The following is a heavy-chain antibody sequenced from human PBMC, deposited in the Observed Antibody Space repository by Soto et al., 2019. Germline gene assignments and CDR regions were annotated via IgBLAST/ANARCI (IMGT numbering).Heavy chain of an antibody. J-gene: IGHJ4*02. V-gene: IGHV1-8*01. CDR3: AGGRGWRDY. Sequence: QAQLVQSGAEVKKPGASVKVSCKASGYTFTSYDISWVRQAAGQGLEWMGWINLNSGHTDYAQKFQGRVTMTRNTSMSTAYMELGSLTSEDTAVYYCAGGRGWRDYWGQGTLVTVYS. D-gene: IGHD6-19*01. CDR2: INLNSGHT. CDR1: GYTFTSYD.